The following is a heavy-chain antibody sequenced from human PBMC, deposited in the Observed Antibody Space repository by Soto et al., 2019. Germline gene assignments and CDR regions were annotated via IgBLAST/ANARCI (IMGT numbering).Heavy chain of an antibody. CDR3: AKYSVSGPWIFSGGALR. J-gene: IGHJ4*02. CDR2: ISGSGGST. D-gene: IGHD3-3*01. CDR1: VFTLSRYA. V-gene: IGHV3-23*01. Sequence: SLRHSCASSVFTLSRYAMSVVRRAAGKGLEWVSAISGSGGSTYYADSVKGRFTISRDNSKNTLYLQINSLRAEDTAVYYCAKYSVSGPWIFSGGALRWGQGTLVTVSS.